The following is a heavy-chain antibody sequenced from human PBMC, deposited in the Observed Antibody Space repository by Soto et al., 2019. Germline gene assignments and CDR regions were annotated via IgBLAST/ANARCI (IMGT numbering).Heavy chain of an antibody. CDR1: GYSFSDYA. Sequence: ASVKVSCKTSGYSFSDYAMHWLRQAPGQRPEWMGWITGGRGNTKYSQKFQGRVTITRDTSASTAYMELTGLTSADTAVYFCARERPMYPWGKGTLVTVSS. J-gene: IGHJ5*02. CDR2: ITGGRGNT. CDR3: ARERPMYP. D-gene: IGHD2-8*01. V-gene: IGHV1-3*01.